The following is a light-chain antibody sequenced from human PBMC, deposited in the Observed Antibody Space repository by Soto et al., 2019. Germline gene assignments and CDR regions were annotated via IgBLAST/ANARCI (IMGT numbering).Light chain of an antibody. CDR1: TGAVTSGDY. V-gene: IGLV7-43*01. CDR2: GTN. Sequence: QAVVTQEPSLTVSPGGTVTLTCASSTGAVTSGDYANWFQQRPGQAPRPFIYGTNKKHSWTPARFSGFLVGGKAALTLSGVQPEDEAEYYCLLYYGGAQVFGGGTKLTVL. J-gene: IGLJ3*02. CDR3: LLYYGGAQV.